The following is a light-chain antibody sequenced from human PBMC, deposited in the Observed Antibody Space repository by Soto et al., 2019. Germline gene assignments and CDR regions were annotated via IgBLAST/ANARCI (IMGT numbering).Light chain of an antibody. CDR2: KAS. J-gene: IGKJ1*01. CDR1: QTISSW. CDR3: QHYNSYSEA. V-gene: IGKV1-5*03. Sequence: DIQMTQSPSTLSGSVGDRVTITCRASQTISSWLAWYQQKPGKAPKLLIYKASTVKSGVPSRFSGSGSGTEFTLTISSLQPDDFATYYCQHYNSYSEAFGQRTKVNIK.